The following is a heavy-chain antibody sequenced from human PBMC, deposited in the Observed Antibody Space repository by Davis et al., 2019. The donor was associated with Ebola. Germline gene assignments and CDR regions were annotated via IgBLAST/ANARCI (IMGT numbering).Heavy chain of an antibody. J-gene: IGHJ6*01. CDR2: IVVGSGNT. Sequence: AASVKVSCKASGFTFTSSAVQWVRQARGQRLEWIGWIVVGSGNTNYAQKFQERVTITRDMSTSTAYMELSSLRSEDTAVYYCVRSGYSFGYGMDVWGQGTTVTVSS. CDR1: GFTFTSSA. CDR3: VRSGYSFGYGMDV. V-gene: IGHV1-58*01. D-gene: IGHD5-18*01.